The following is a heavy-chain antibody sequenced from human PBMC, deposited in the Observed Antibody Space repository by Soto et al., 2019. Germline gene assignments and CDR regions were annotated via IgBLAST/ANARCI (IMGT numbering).Heavy chain of an antibody. J-gene: IGHJ6*02. CDR3: ARVCHLAMTGIDFSYRLDF. D-gene: IGHD3-10*01. CDR1: GFSLTSFT. V-gene: IGHV3-30-3*01. CDR2: ISYDGSKK. Sequence: QEHLVESGGGVVQPGKSLRLSCTASGFSLTSFTVHWVRQAPGKGLEWVTLISYDGSKKDYIDSVKGRFTISRDNFKNAVYMEIDNLIPEDTAGYYCARVCHLAMTGIDFSYRLDFWGQGTTVTVSS.